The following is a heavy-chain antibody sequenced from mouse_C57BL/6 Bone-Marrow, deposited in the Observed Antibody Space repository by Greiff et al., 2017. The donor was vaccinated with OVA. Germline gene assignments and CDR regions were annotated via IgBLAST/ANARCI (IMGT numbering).Heavy chain of an antibody. D-gene: IGHD5-5*01. V-gene: IGHV14-4*01. CDR2: IDPENGDT. CDR3: TKNYLNYFDY. Sequence: VQLQQSGAELVRPGASVKLSCTASGFNIKDDYMHWVKQRPEQGLEWIGWIDPENGDTEYASQFQGKATITADTSSNTAYLQLSSLTSEDTAVYYCTKNYLNYFDYWGQGTTLTVSS. J-gene: IGHJ2*01. CDR1: GFNIKDDY.